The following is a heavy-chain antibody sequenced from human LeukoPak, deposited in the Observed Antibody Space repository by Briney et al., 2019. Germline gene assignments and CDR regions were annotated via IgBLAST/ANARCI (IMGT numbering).Heavy chain of an antibody. CDR2: ISSSSSII. V-gene: IGHV3-48*01. CDR3: AKETLWQGSWYGAAGGGSNY. D-gene: IGHD6-13*01. CDR1: GFTFSSYG. J-gene: IGHJ4*02. Sequence: GGSLRLSCAGSGFTFSSYGMNWVRQAPGKGLEWVSYISSSSSIIYYAESLKGRCTISRDNAENSLYLQMNSLRVGDTAVYYCAKETLWQGSWYGAAGGGSNYWGQGTLVTVSS.